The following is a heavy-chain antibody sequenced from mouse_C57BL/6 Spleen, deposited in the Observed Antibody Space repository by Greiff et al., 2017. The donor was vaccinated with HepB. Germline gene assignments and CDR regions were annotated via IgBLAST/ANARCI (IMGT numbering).Heavy chain of an antibody. CDR1: GFTFSDYG. CDR3: ARPGIYYGYGDYARDY. J-gene: IGHJ4*01. CDR2: ISSGSSTI. Sequence: EVKLVESGGGLVKPGGSLKLSCAASGFTFSDYGMHWVRQAPEKGLEWVAYISSGSSTIYYADTVKGRFTISRDNAKNTLFLQMTSLRSEDTAMYYCARPGIYYGYGDYARDYWGQGTSVTVSS. D-gene: IGHD2-2*01. V-gene: IGHV5-17*01.